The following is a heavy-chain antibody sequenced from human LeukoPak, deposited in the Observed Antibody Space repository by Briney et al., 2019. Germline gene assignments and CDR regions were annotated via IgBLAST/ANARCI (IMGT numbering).Heavy chain of an antibody. Sequence: PGGSLRLSCAASGFTFSTYWMSWVRQAPGKGLEWVANIKQDGSAKYYVDSVQGRFTISRDNAKNSLFLQMDSLRAEDTAVYYCARDGGRNFDHWGQGTLVTVSS. J-gene: IGHJ4*02. CDR1: GFTFSTYW. CDR2: IKQDGSAK. V-gene: IGHV3-7*01. CDR3: ARDGGRNFDH.